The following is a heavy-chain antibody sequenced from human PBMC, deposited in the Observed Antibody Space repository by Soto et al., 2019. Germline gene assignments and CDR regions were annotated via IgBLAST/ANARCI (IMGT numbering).Heavy chain of an antibody. D-gene: IGHD6-13*01. V-gene: IGHV1-69*13. CDR3: APDLDGSSPPNFDY. Sequence: SVKVSCKASGGTFSSYAISWVRQAPGQGLEWMGGIIPIFGTANYAQKFQGRVTITADESTSTAYMELSSLRSEDTAVYYCAPDLDGSSPPNFDYWGQGTLVTVSS. J-gene: IGHJ4*02. CDR1: GGTFSSYA. CDR2: IIPIFGTA.